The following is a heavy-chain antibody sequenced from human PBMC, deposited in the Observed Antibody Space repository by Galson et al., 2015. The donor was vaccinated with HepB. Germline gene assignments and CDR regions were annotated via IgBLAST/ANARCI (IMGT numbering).Heavy chain of an antibody. D-gene: IGHD1-26*01. V-gene: IGHV1-3*01. CDR2: INAGNGNT. CDR3: ASLQGATQESYYFDY. J-gene: IGHJ4*02. CDR1: GYTFTRYA. Sequence: SVKVSCKASGYTFTRYAMHWVRQAPGQRLEWMGWINAGNGNTKYSQKFQGRVTITRDTSASTAYMELSSLRSEDTAVYYCASLQGATQESYYFDYWGQGTLVTVSS.